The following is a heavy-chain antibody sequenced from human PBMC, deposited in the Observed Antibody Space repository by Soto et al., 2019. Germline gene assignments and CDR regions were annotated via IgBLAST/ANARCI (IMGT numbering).Heavy chain of an antibody. Sequence: EVQLVESGGGLVKPGGSLRLSCAASGFTFSNAWMSWVRQAPGKGLEWVGRIKSKTDGGTTDYAAPVKGRFTISRDDSSDTLYLQMNSLKTADAAVYYSTPHGQVLANGMDVGGQGTTITVSS. CDR2: IKSKTDGGTT. CDR3: TPHGQVLANGMDV. J-gene: IGHJ6*02. CDR1: GFTFSNAW. V-gene: IGHV3-15*01. D-gene: IGHD6-13*01.